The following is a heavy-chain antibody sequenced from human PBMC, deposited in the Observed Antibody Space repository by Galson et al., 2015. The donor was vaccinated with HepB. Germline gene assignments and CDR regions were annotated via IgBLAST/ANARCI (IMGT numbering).Heavy chain of an antibody. Sequence: SVKVSCKASGGTFSSYTISWVRQAPGQGLEWMGRIIPILGIANYAQKFQGRVTITADKSTSTAYMELSSLRSEDTAVYYCARDARAIAGIAVVATGLDPWGQGTLVTVSS. V-gene: IGHV1-69*04. CDR3: ARDARAIAGIAVVATGLDP. CDR1: GGTFSSYT. J-gene: IGHJ5*02. CDR2: IIPILGIA. D-gene: IGHD6-19*01.